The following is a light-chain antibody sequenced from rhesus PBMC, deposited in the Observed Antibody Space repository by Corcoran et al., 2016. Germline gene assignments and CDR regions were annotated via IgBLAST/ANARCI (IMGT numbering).Light chain of an antibody. V-gene: IGKV1S12*01. J-gene: IGKJ2*01. CDR1: QNIYSN. CDR2: AAS. Sequence: DIQMTQSPSALSASVGDRVTIPCRASQNIYSNLAWYQQKPGKAPKLLLSAASSLQTGIPSRFSGSGSGTDFTLTIPSLQPEDSASYYCQHYYDNPYSFGQGTKVEIK. CDR3: QHYYDNPYS.